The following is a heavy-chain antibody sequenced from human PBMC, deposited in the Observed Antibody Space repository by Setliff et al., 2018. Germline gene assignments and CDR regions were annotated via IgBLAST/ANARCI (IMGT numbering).Heavy chain of an antibody. CDR1: GYTFSNYG. D-gene: IGHD3-10*01. Sequence: ASVKVSCKASGYTFSNYGVTWVRQAPGQGLEWMGWVTVYNGNTKYAQNLQGRLTLTTDISTSIAYMGLGSLTTDDTAVYYCARVESMVRGKNILRHFDYWGQGIQVTVS. J-gene: IGHJ4*02. V-gene: IGHV1-18*01. CDR3: ARVESMVRGKNILRHFDY. CDR2: VTVYNGNT.